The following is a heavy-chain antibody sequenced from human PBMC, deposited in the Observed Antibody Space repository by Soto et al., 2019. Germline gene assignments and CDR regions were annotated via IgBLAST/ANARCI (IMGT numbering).Heavy chain of an antibody. Sequence: SETLSLTCAVSGGSISSDNWWNWVRQPPGKGLEWIGEIYHTGSTNYNPSLKSRVTISVDKSKNHFSLSLTSVTAADTAVYYCARVGATTWHWGQGTLVTVSS. D-gene: IGHD1-26*01. CDR2: IYHTGST. CDR1: GGSISSDNW. CDR3: ARVGATTWH. J-gene: IGHJ4*02. V-gene: IGHV4-4*02.